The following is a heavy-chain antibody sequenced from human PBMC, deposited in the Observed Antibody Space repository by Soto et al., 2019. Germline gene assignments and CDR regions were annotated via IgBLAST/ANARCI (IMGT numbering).Heavy chain of an antibody. CDR2: ISYDGSNK. D-gene: IGHD3-3*01. V-gene: IGHV3-30-3*01. CDR1: GFTFSSYA. CDR3: AREVRIFGVVIGGRGFDY. J-gene: IGHJ4*02. Sequence: RLSCAASGFTFSSYAMRWVRQAPGNGLEWVAVISYDGSNKYYADSVKGRFTISRDNSKNTLYLQMNSLRAEDTAVYYCAREVRIFGVVIGGRGFDYWGQGTLVTVSS.